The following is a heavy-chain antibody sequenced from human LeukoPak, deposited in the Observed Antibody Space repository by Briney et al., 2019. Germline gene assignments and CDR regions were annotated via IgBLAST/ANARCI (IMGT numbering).Heavy chain of an antibody. D-gene: IGHD4-17*01. V-gene: IGHV1-69*13. CDR3: ARDVAGGDYLTSL. CDR2: IIPIFGTA. CDR1: GGTFSSYA. J-gene: IGHJ4*02. Sequence: GASVKVSCKASGGTFSSYAISWVRQAPGQGLEWMGGIIPIFGTANYAQKFQGRVTITADESTSTAYMELSSLRSEDTAVYYCARDVAGGDYLTSLWGQGTLVTVSS.